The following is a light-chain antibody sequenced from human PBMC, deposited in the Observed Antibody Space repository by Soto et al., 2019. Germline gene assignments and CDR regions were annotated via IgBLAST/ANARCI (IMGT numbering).Light chain of an antibody. Sequence: QSALTQPASVSGSPGQSITISCTGTSSDVGGYNYVSWYQHHPGKAPKLMIYDVTNRPSGVSNRFSGSKSGNTASLTISGLQAEDEAEYYCSSYTSSSTPVVFGGGTKLTVL. CDR3: SSYTSSSTPVV. CDR2: DVT. V-gene: IGLV2-14*03. CDR1: SSDVGGYNY. J-gene: IGLJ2*01.